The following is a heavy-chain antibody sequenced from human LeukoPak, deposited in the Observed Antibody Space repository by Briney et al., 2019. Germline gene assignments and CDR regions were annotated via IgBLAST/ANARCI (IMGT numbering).Heavy chain of an antibody. CDR2: ISIGGDTT. Sequence: PGGSLRLSCAASGFTFSSYGMCWVRQAPGRGLEWVSSISIGGDTTYSDSVKGRFTISRDNSKNTLYLQLDSLRAEDTAIYYCAKEIRPNDCWGQGTLATVSS. V-gene: IGHV3-23*01. D-gene: IGHD4-17*01. J-gene: IGHJ4*02. CDR1: GFTFSSYG. CDR3: AKEIRPNDC.